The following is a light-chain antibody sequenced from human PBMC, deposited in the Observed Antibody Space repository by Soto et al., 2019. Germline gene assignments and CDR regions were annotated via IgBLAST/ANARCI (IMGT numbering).Light chain of an antibody. Sequence: EVVLTQSPATLYLSPGERATLSCRASQNVRTFLDWYQQKPGQAPRLLIYGASNRATGIPARFSGSGSGTDFTLTISSREPEDVAVYYCQQHSHWPPWTFGQGTRVEIQ. J-gene: IGKJ1*01. CDR3: QQHSHWPPWT. V-gene: IGKV3-11*01. CDR1: QNVRTF. CDR2: GAS.